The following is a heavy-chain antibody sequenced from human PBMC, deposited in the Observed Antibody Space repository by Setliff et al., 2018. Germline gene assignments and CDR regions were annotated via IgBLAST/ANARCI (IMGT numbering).Heavy chain of an antibody. Sequence: ASVKVSCKASGYTFTSYAVNWVRQAPGQGLEWMGWINAGNGNTKCSQNFQGRVTITRDTSASTAYVELSSLRSEDTAVYYCAREVLPLVREEAFYIWGQGTMVTVSS. J-gene: IGHJ3*02. CDR3: AREVLPLVREEAFYI. D-gene: IGHD2-2*01. CDR2: INAGNGNT. CDR1: GYTFTSYA. V-gene: IGHV1-3*01.